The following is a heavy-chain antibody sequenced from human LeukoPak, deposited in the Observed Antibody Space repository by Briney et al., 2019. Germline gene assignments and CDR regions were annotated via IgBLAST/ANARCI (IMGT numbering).Heavy chain of an antibody. CDR2: INHSGST. Sequence: SETLSLTCAVYGGSFSGYYWSWIRQPPEKGLEWIGEINHSGSTNYNPSLKSRVTISVDTSKNQFSLKLSSVTAADTAVYYCATNYYAPWYFDLWGRGTLVTVSS. CDR1: GGSFSGYY. D-gene: IGHD1-26*01. J-gene: IGHJ2*01. CDR3: ATNYYAPWYFDL. V-gene: IGHV4-34*01.